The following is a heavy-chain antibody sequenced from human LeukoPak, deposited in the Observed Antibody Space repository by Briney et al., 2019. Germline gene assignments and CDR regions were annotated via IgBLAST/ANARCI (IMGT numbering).Heavy chain of an antibody. CDR3: AKAEGYDILTGLDY. CDR2: IGASCGST. CDR1: GFIFSSYA. J-gene: IGHJ4*02. D-gene: IGHD3-9*01. V-gene: IGHV3-23*01. Sequence: SGGSLRLSCATSGFIFSSYAMSWVRKAPGKGLEWVSGIGASCGSTYYADSVKGRFTISRDNSKHTLSLQMNSMRTEDTAVYCCAKAEGYDILTGLDYWGQGTLVTVSS.